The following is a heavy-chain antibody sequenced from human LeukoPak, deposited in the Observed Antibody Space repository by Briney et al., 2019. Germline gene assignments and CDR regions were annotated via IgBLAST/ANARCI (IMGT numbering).Heavy chain of an antibody. Sequence: HPGGSLRLSCAASGFTFSSYWMSSVRQAPGKGLEWVANIKQDGSEKYYVDSVKGRFTISRDNAKNSLYLQMNSLRAEDTAVYYCARDPGRVFGGSYYDYWGQGTLVTVSS. D-gene: IGHD1-26*01. CDR1: GFTFSSYW. J-gene: IGHJ4*02. CDR2: IKQDGSEK. CDR3: ARDPGRVFGGSYYDY. V-gene: IGHV3-7*01.